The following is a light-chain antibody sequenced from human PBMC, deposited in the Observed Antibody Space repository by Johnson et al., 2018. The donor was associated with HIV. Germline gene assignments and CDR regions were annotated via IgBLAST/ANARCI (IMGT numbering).Light chain of an antibody. Sequence: QSLLTQPPSVSAAPGQKVTISCSGSSSNIASNYVSWYQQIPGTAPKLLIYDNNKRPSGIPDRFSASKSATSAALGITGLQTGDEADYYCGTWDSSLSDYVFGTGTQVPVL. J-gene: IGLJ1*01. V-gene: IGLV1-51*01. CDR2: DNN. CDR1: SSNIASNY. CDR3: GTWDSSLSDYV.